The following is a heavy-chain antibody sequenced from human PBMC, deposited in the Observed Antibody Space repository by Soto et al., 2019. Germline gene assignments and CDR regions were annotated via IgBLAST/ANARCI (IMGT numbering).Heavy chain of an antibody. J-gene: IGHJ5*02. CDR3: ARLRRDYYDTNGRLFDP. Sequence: QLQLQESGPGLVKPSETLSLTCTVSGGSISSNNYYWGWIRQPPGKGLEWIGSLYYSGTTYYIPSLRSRLTIYLDTSKNQFSLKLSSVTAADTAVYYCARLRRDYYDTNGRLFDPWGQGTLVTVSS. CDR2: LYYSGTT. CDR1: GGSISSNNYY. D-gene: IGHD3-22*01. V-gene: IGHV4-39*01.